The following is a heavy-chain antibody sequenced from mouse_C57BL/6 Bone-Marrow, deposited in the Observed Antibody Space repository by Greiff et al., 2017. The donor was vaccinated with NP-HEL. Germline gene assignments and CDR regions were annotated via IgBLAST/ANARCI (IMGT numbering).Heavy chain of an antibody. CDR3: ARGFDYSRDY. J-gene: IGHJ4*01. Sequence: EVQLQQSVAELVRPGASVKFSCTASGFNIKNSYMHWVRQTPEQGLEWIGWIDPANGNTKYASKFQGKATITAETSSNTAFLQLSSLTSEDTAIEYCARGFDYSRDYWGQGTSVTVSS. V-gene: IGHV14-3*01. D-gene: IGHD2-4*01. CDR1: GFNIKNSY. CDR2: IDPANGNT.